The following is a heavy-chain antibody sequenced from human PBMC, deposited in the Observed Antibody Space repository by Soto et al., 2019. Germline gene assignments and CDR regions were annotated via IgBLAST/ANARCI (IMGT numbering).Heavy chain of an antibody. V-gene: IGHV4-34*01. CDR1: GGSFSGYY. Sequence: QVQLQQWGAGLLKPSETLSLTCAVYGGSFSGYYWSWIRQPPGKGLEWIGEINHSGSTNYNPSLKSRVTISVDTSKNQFSLKLSSVTAADTAVYYCARGTVVPAAIIWFDPWGQGTLVTVSS. J-gene: IGHJ5*02. CDR2: INHSGST. D-gene: IGHD2-2*01. CDR3: ARGTVVPAAIIWFDP.